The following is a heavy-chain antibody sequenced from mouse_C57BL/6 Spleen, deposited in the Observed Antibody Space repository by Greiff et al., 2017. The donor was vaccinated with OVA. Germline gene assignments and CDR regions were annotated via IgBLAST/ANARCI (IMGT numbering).Heavy chain of an antibody. CDR3: ASITTVVEGYYFDY. CDR2: IYPGDGDT. CDR1: GYAFSSSW. J-gene: IGHJ2*01. D-gene: IGHD1-1*01. Sequence: QVQLKQSGPELVKPGASVKISCKASGYAFSSSWMNWVKQRPGKGLEWIGRIYPGDGDTNYNGKFKGKATLTADKSSSTAYMQLSSLTSEDSAVYFCASITTVVEGYYFDYWGQGTTLTVSS. V-gene: IGHV1-82*01.